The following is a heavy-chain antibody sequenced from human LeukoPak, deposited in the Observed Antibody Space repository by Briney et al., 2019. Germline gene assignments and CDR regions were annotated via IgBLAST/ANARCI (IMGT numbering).Heavy chain of an antibody. J-gene: IGHJ3*02. Sequence: PGASVKVSCKASGGTFSSYAISWVRQAPGQGLEWMGGIIPIFGTANYVQKFQGRVTMTTDTSTSTAYMELRSLRSDDTAVYYCAREEGNWGDAFDIWGQGTMVTVSS. D-gene: IGHD7-27*01. V-gene: IGHV1-69*05. CDR1: GGTFSSYA. CDR2: IIPIFGTA. CDR3: AREEGNWGDAFDI.